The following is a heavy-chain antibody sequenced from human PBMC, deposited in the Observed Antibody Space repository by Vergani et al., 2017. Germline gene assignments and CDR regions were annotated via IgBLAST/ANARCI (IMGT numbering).Heavy chain of an antibody. J-gene: IGHJ6*03. CDR3: ARDRGCSSTSCAWYYYYYMDV. D-gene: IGHD2-2*01. Sequence: QVQLVQSGAEVKKPGSSVKVSCKASGGTFSSYAISWVRQAPGQGLERMGGIIPIFGTANYAQKFQGRVTITADESTSTAYMELSSLRSEDTAVYYCARDRGCSSTSCAWYYYYYMDVWGKGTTVTVSS. CDR2: IIPIFGTA. V-gene: IGHV1-69*01. CDR1: GGTFSSYA.